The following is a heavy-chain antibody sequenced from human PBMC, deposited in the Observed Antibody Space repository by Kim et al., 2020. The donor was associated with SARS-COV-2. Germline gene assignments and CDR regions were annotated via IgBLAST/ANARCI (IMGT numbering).Heavy chain of an antibody. J-gene: IGHJ6*02. Sequence: SQTLSLTCAISGDSVSSNSAAWNWIRQSPSRGLEWLGRTYYRSKWYNDYAVSVKSRITINPDTSKNQFSLQLNSVTPEDTAVYYCARLSRLGFGEPHTLNCGMDVWGQGTTVTVSS. CDR1: GDSVSSNSAA. CDR3: ARLSRLGFGEPHTLNCGMDV. D-gene: IGHD3-10*01. CDR2: TYYRSKWYN. V-gene: IGHV6-1*01.